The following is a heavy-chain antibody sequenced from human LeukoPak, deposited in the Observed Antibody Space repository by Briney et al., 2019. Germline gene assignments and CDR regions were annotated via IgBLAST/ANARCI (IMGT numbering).Heavy chain of an antibody. CDR1: GYTFTSYD. CDR2: MNPNSGNT. CDR3: ARGSIERFPITIFGVRYGMDV. Sequence: ASVKVSCKASGYTFTSYDINWVRQATGQGLEWMGWMNPNSGNTGYAQKFQGRVTMTRNTSISTAYMELSSLRSEDTAVYYCARGSIERFPITIFGVRYGMDVWGQGTTVTVSS. J-gene: IGHJ6*02. V-gene: IGHV1-8*01. D-gene: IGHD3-3*01.